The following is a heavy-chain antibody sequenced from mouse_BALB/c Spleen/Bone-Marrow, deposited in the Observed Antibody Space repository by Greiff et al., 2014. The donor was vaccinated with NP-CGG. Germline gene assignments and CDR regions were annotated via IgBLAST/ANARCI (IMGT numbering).Heavy chain of an antibody. CDR1: GYTFTSYT. CDR2: INPSSGYT. V-gene: IGHV1-4*01. D-gene: IGHD1-1*01. J-gene: IGHJ2*01. CDR3: ARGLYYCGSSSNFDY. Sequence: QVHVKQSGAELARPGASVKMSCKASGYTFTSYTMHWVKQRPGQGLEWIGYINPSSGYTNYNQKLKDKATLTADKSSSTAYMQLNSLTAEYSAVYYCARGLYYCGSSSNFDYWGQGTTLTVSS.